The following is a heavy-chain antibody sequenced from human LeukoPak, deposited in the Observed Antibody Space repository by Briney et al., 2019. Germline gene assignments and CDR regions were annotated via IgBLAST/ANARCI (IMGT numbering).Heavy chain of an antibody. Sequence: GGSLRLSCAASGFTFSSYAMSWVRQAPGKGLEWVSAISGSGGSTYYADSVKGRFTISRDNSKNTLYLQMNSLRAEDTAVYYCAKGEWFNYYHYYYMDVWGKGTTVTVSS. D-gene: IGHD3-10*01. V-gene: IGHV3-23*01. CDR3: AKGEWFNYYHYYYMDV. CDR1: GFTFSSYA. CDR2: ISGSGGST. J-gene: IGHJ6*03.